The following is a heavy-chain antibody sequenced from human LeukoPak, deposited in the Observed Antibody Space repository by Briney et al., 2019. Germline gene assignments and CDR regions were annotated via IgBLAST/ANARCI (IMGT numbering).Heavy chain of an antibody. Sequence: GGSLRLSCAASEFTFSSYAMNWVRQAPGKGLEWVSSISSSSGYIYYADSVKGRFTISRDNAKNSLYLQMNSLRAEDTAVYYCARAVTRVVPAAIRYYYYYMDVWGKGTTVTVSS. V-gene: IGHV3-21*01. CDR1: EFTFSSYA. CDR3: ARAVTRVVPAAIRYYYYYMDV. J-gene: IGHJ6*03. D-gene: IGHD2-2*01. CDR2: ISSSSGYI.